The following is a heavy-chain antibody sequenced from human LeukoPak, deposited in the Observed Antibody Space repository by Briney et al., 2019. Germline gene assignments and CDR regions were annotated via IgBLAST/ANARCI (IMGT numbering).Heavy chain of an antibody. V-gene: IGHV1-2*02. CDR2: INPNSGGT. J-gene: IGHJ6*02. CDR3: ARYYGPGTYYYYYGMDV. Sequence: GASVKVSCKASGYTFTGYYMRWVRQAPGQGLEWMGWINPNSGGTNYAQKFQGRVTMTRDTSISTAYMELSRLRSDDTAVYYCARYYGPGTYYYYYGMDVWGQGTTVTVSS. CDR1: GYTFTGYY. D-gene: IGHD3-10*01.